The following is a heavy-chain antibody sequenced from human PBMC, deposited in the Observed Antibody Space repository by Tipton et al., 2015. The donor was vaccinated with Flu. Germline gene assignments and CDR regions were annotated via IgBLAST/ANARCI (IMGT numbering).Heavy chain of an antibody. CDR2: IFHSGIS. D-gene: IGHD4-11*01. CDR1: GYSIRSSNYY. Sequence: LRLSCTVFGYSIRSSNYYWGWIRQPPGKGLEWIGSIFHSGISYHNPSLKSRVTMAVETSKNQFSLKLSSVTAADTAVYYCARRDYSNYVSEPKNWFDSWGQGALVIVSS. J-gene: IGHJ5*01. CDR3: ARRDYSNYVSEPKNWFDS. V-gene: IGHV4-38-2*02.